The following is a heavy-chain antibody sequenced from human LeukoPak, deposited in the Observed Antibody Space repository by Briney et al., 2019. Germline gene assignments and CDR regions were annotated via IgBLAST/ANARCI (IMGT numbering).Heavy chain of an antibody. Sequence: PGGSLRLSCAASGFTFSSYSMNWVRQAPGKGLEGVSGISWNSGSIGYADSVKGRFTISRDNAKNSLYLQMNSLRAEDTALYYCAKNGYSNYEHYYYMDVWGKGTTVTVSS. V-gene: IGHV3-9*01. CDR3: AKNGYSNYEHYYYMDV. CDR1: GFTFSSYS. J-gene: IGHJ6*03. CDR2: ISWNSGSI. D-gene: IGHD4-11*01.